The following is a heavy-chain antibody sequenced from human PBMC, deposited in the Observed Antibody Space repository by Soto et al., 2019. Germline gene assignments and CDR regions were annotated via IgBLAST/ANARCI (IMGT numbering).Heavy chain of an antibody. Sequence: ASVKVSCKASGYTFTSYYMHWVRQAPGQGLEWMGIINPSGGSTSYAQKFQGRVTMTRDTSTSTVYMELSSLRSEDTAVYYCARAYFSGLERRPALTNWLDPWGQGTLVTVSS. D-gene: IGHD1-1*01. V-gene: IGHV1-46*03. CDR3: ARAYFSGLERRPALTNWLDP. CDR1: GYTFTSYY. CDR2: INPSGGST. J-gene: IGHJ5*02.